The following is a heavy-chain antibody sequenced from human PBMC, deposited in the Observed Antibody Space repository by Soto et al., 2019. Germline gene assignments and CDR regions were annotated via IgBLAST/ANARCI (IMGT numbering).Heavy chain of an antibody. J-gene: IGHJ4*02. CDR3: ASRRDGYNTLFGIFSEY. V-gene: IGHV3-21*01. Sequence: GGSLRLSCAASGFTFSSYSMNLVRQAPGKGLEWVSSISSSSSYIYYADSVKGRFTISRDNAKKSLYLQMNSLRAEETAVYYCASRRDGYNTLFGIFSEYWGEGTMVTVSS. CDR2: ISSSSSYI. D-gene: IGHD5-12*01. CDR1: GFTFSSYS.